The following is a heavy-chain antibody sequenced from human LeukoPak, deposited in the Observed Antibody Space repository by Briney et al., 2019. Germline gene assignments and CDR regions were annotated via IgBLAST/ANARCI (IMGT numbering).Heavy chain of an antibody. CDR3: TTDPIAVAGRRTDY. D-gene: IGHD6-19*01. J-gene: IGHJ4*02. V-gene: IGHV3-15*01. Sequence: ETLSLTCTVPGGSISSYYWSWIRQAPGKGLEWVGRIKSKTDGGTTDYAAPVKGRFTISRDDSKNTLYLQMNSLKTEDTAVYYYTTDPIAVAGRRTDYWGQGTLVTVCS. CDR1: GGSISSYY. CDR2: IKSKTDGGTT.